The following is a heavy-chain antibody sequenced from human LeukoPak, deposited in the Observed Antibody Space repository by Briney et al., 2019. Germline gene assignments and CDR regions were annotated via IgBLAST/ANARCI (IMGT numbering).Heavy chain of an antibody. CDR1: GFTFSNYA. Sequence: GGSLRLSCAASGFTFSNYAMTWVRQAPGKGLEWVSGISGSGSSTYYADSVKGRFTLSRDYPKNTLYLQMNSLRAEDTAVYFCAREFVSVTTHFLFDSWGQGTLVTVSS. CDR3: AREFVSVTTHFLFDS. J-gene: IGHJ4*02. V-gene: IGHV3-23*01. D-gene: IGHD4-17*01. CDR2: ISGSGSST.